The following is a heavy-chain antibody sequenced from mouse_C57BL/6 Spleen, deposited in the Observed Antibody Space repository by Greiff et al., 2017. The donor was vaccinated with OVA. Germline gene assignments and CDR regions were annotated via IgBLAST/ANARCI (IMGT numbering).Heavy chain of an antibody. CDR1: GYTFTDYY. CDR3: ATLITTVVAPGYFDY. CDR2: INPNNGGT. Sequence: VQLQQSGPELVKPGASVKISCKASGYTFTDYYMNWVKQSHGKSLEWIGDINPNNGGTSYNQKFKGKATLTVDKSSSTAYMELRSLTSEDSAVYYCATLITTVVAPGYFDYWGQGTTLTVSS. D-gene: IGHD1-1*01. V-gene: IGHV1-26*01. J-gene: IGHJ2*01.